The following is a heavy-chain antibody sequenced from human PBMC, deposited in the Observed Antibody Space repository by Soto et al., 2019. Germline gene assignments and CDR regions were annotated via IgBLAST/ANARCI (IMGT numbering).Heavy chain of an antibody. CDR1: GFTFSSYG. D-gene: IGHD6-19*01. Sequence: QVQLVESGGGVVQPGRSLRLSCAASGFTFSSYGMHWVRQAPGKGLEWVAVIWYDGSNKYYADSVKGRFTISRDNSKNTLYLQMNSLGAEDTAVYYCASTGYSSGWYGLDWYSDLWGRGTLVTVSS. CDR2: IWYDGSNK. CDR3: ASTGYSSGWYGLDWYSDL. J-gene: IGHJ2*01. V-gene: IGHV3-33*01.